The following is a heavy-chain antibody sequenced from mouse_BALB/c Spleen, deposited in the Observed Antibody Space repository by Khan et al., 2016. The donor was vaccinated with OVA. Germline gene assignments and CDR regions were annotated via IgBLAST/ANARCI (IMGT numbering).Heavy chain of an antibody. CDR2: ISSGGDYT. CDR1: GFTFSNYG. V-gene: IGHV5-6*01. Sequence: EVELVESGGDLVKPGGSLKLSCAASGFTFSNYGMSWVRQTPDKRLEWVATISSGGDYTYYPDSVKGRFTISIDTAKNTLYLQMSSLKSEDTAMYYCASHLTGSFAYWGQGTLVTVSA. D-gene: IGHD4-1*01. J-gene: IGHJ3*01. CDR3: ASHLTGSFAY.